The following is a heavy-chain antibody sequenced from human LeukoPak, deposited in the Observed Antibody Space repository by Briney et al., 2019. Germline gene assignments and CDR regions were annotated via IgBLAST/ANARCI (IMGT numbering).Heavy chain of an antibody. Sequence: GGSLRLSCAASGFTFSSYTMNWVRQAPGKGLEWVSYISTTSCYKYYADSVKGRFTISRDNAKNSLYLQMNSLRVEDTAVYYCARVPGDYWGQGTLVTVSS. CDR2: ISTTSCYK. CDR1: GFTFSSYT. J-gene: IGHJ4*02. V-gene: IGHV3-21*01. CDR3: ARVPGDY.